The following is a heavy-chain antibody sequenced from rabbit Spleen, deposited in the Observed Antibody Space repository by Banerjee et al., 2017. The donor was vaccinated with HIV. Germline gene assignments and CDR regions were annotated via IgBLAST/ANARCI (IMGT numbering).Heavy chain of an antibody. V-gene: IGHV1S40*01. CDR1: GFSFSSSYY. J-gene: IGHJ4*01. Sequence: QSLEESGGGLVQPEGSLTLTCTASGFSFSSSYYMCWVRQAPGKGLEWIGCIYTGDGSTYYASWAKGRFTISKTSSTTVDLKMTSLTVADTATYFCASDRVGWNFYLWGPGTLVTVS. CDR2: IYTGDGST. CDR3: ASDRVGWNFYL. D-gene: IGHD1-1*01.